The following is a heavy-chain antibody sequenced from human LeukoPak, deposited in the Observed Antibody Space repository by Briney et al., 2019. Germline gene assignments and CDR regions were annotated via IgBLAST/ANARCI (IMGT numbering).Heavy chain of an antibody. J-gene: IGHJ4*01. D-gene: IGHD3-22*01. CDR2: IDAGGSST. Sequence: GGSLRLSCAASGFTFSNHWMHWVRQVPGKGLVWVSRIDAGGSSTSYADSVKGRFSISRDNAKSTLYLQMNSLRAEDTAVYYCARGPPSSGGGYVGDYWGHGALVTVSS. CDR1: GFTFSNHW. V-gene: IGHV3-74*01. CDR3: ARGPPSSGGGYVGDY.